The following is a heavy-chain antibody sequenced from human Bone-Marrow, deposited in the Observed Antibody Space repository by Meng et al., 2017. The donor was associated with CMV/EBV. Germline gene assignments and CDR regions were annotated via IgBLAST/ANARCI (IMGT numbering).Heavy chain of an antibody. CDR1: GFTFRNYA. Sequence: GESLKISCTASGFTFRNYAMHWVRQAPGKGLEWVTVMSYDGTNRYYTDSVKGRFTISRDNSKNTLYLQMNSLRAEDTAVYYCARFAYSTGCFDYWGQGTLVTVSS. J-gene: IGHJ4*02. CDR3: ARFAYSTGCFDY. V-gene: IGHV3-30-3*01. CDR2: MSYDGTNR. D-gene: IGHD2-2*01.